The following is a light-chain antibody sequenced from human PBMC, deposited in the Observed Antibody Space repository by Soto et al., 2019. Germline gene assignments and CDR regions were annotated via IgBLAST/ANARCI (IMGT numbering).Light chain of an antibody. J-gene: IGKJ5*01. V-gene: IGKV3-11*01. CDR1: QSVSTS. Sequence: EIVLTQSPATLSLSPGERATLSCRASQSVSTSLAWYQQKPGQAPRLLIYDASNRATGIPARFSGSGSGTDFTLTISSLEPDDFAVYYCQQRSDWPITFGQGTRLETK. CDR3: QQRSDWPIT. CDR2: DAS.